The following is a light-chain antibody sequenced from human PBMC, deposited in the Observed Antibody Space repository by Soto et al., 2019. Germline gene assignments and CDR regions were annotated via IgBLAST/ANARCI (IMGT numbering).Light chain of an antibody. CDR2: GAS. Sequence: EIVMTQSPATLSVSPGERATLSCRASHSVSSRLAWYQQKPGQAPRLLIYGASTRATGLPARFSGSGSGTEFTLTISSLQSEDFSVYYCQHYTNWPLTFGGGISLDIK. J-gene: IGKJ4*01. CDR1: HSVSSR. CDR3: QHYTNWPLT. V-gene: IGKV3-15*01.